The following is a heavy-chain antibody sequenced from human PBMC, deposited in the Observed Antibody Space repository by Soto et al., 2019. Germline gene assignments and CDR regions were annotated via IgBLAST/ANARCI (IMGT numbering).Heavy chain of an antibody. CDR3: ARDQEGGMDV. CDR1: GFNFRTYS. Sequence: EVQLVESGGGLVRPGGSLRLSCAASGFNFRTYSMNWVRQAPGKGLECVSSITTSTTYTFYADSVKGRFTISRDDAKKSLYLQMNSLRAEDTAVYYCARDQEGGMDVWGPGTTVTVSS. V-gene: IGHV3-21*01. J-gene: IGHJ6*01. CDR2: ITTSTTYT.